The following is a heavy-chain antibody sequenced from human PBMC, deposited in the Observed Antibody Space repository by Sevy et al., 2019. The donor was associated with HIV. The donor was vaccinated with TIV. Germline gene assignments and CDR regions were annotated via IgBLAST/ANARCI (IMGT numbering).Heavy chain of an antibody. J-gene: IGHJ4*02. CDR1: GGSISSSSYY. CDR2: IYYSGST. V-gene: IGHV4-39*01. Sequence: SETLSLTCTVSGGSISSSSYYWGWIRQPPGKGLEWIGSIYYSGSTYYHPSLKSRVTISVDTSKNQFSLKLSSVTAADTAVYYCARGGITFYFDYWGQGTLVTVSS. CDR3: ARGGITFYFDY. D-gene: IGHD3-16*01.